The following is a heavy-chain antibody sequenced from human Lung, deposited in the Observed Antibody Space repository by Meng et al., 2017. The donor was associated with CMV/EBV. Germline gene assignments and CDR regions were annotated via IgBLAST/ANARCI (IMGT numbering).Heavy chain of an antibody. V-gene: IGHV4-59*01. J-gene: IGHJ3*02. CDR2: VHYTGTT. CDR3: AGPDEAGNTPHDIIDI. D-gene: IGHD1-14*01. CDR1: GWSISGYY. Sequence: SETLSLXCSVSGWSISGYYWSWVRQPPGKGLEYIGYVHYTGTTNYSPSLKGRVSISVDRARNQFSLKLTSVTAAVTAVYFWAGPDEAGNTPHDIIDIWGQGXKVTVSS.